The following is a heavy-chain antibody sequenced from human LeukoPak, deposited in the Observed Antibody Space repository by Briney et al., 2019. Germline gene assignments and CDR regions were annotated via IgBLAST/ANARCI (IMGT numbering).Heavy chain of an antibody. CDR3: AKDPDYNDYGGWCFDL. J-gene: IGHJ2*01. CDR1: GFTFSSYA. V-gene: IGHV3-23*01. Sequence: GGSLRLSCAASGFTFSSYAMSWVRQAPGKGLEWVSTIGGSGGSTYFADSVKGRFTISRDNSKSTLYLQMNSLRAEDTAVYYCAKDPDYNDYGGWCFDLWGRGTLVTVSS. D-gene: IGHD4-11*01. CDR2: IGGSGGST.